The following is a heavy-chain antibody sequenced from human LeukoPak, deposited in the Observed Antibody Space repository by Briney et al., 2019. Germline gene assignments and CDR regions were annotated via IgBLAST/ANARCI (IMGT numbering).Heavy chain of an antibody. V-gene: IGHV3-7*01. J-gene: IGHJ3*02. CDR1: GFSFSSYW. CDR2: IKQDGRDK. Sequence: PGGSLRLSCLDSGFSFSSYWMSWVRQAPGKGLEWVGNIKQDGRDKYYVGSVKGRLTISRDNAKNPLYLQMNSLRADDTAVYFCSSAPRWVGAHWAHAFDIWGQGTMVTVSS. D-gene: IGHD6-6*01. CDR3: SSAPRWVGAHWAHAFDI.